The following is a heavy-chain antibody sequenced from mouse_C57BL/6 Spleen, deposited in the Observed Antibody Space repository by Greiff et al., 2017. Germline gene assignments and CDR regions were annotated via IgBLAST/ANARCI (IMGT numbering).Heavy chain of an antibody. CDR2: IYPGDGDT. D-gene: IGHD1-1*01. V-gene: IGHV1-80*01. J-gene: IGHJ1*03. CDR1: GYAFSSYW. CDR3: AREATVVARYFDV. Sequence: LQQSGASVKISCKASGYAFSSYWMNWVKQRPGKGLEWIGQIYPGDGDTNYNGKFKGKATLTADKSSSTAYMQLSSLTSEDSAVYFCAREATVVARYFDVWGTGTTVTVAS.